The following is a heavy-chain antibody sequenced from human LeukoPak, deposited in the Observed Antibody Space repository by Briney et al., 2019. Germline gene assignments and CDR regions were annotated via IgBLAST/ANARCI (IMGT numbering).Heavy chain of an antibody. Sequence: PSETLSLTCTVSGGSIRSYYWSWIRQPPGKGLEWIGYAYYSGSTNYNPSLKSRVTISVDTSKNQFSLKLSSVTAADTAVYYCARVPFNLRYSSPDYWGQGTLVTVSS. J-gene: IGHJ4*02. D-gene: IGHD6-19*01. V-gene: IGHV4-59*12. CDR1: GGSIRSYY. CDR3: ARVPFNLRYSSPDY. CDR2: AYYSGST.